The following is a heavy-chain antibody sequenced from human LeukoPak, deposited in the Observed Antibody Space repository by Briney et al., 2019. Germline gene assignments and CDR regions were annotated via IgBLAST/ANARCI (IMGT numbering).Heavy chain of an antibody. J-gene: IGHJ5*02. CDR3: ARRLTQYDCFDP. V-gene: IGHV6-1*01. D-gene: IGHD2-2*01. Sequence: SQTLSLTCAISGDSVSSNSVTWNWIRQSPSRGLEWLGRTYYRSAWYNDYAVSVRGRITVNPDTSKNQFSLHLNSVAPEDTAVYYCARRLTQYDCFDPWGQGILVTVSS. CDR1: GDSVSSNSVT. CDR2: TYYRSAWYN.